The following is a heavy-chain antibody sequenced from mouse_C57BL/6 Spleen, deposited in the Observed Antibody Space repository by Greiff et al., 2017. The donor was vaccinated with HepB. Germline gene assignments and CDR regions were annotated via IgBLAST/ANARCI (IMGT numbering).Heavy chain of an antibody. CDR3: ARDLGSSGYGFAY. CDR2: ISDGGSYT. J-gene: IGHJ3*01. Sequence: DVKLVESGGGLVKPGGSLKLSCAASGFTFSSYAMSWVRQTPEKRLEWVATISDGGSYTYYPDNVKGRFTISRDNAKNNLYLQMSHLKSEDTAMYYCARDLGSSGYGFAYWGQGTLVTVSA. D-gene: IGHD3-2*02. V-gene: IGHV5-4*01. CDR1: GFTFSSYA.